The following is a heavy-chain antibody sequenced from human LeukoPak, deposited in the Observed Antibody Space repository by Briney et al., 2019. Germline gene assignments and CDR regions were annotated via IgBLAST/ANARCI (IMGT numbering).Heavy chain of an antibody. CDR2: IYYSGTT. V-gene: IGHV4-59*12. CDR3: ARVINLGGSEWFDP. CDR1: GFTISDYY. J-gene: IGHJ5*02. D-gene: IGHD5-12*01. Sequence: GSLRLSCAASGFTISDYYMNWIRQPPGKGLEWIGYIYYSGTTIYNPSLKSRLTISVDMSKNQFSLRLSSVTAADTAVYYCARVINLGGSEWFDPWGQGTLVTVSS.